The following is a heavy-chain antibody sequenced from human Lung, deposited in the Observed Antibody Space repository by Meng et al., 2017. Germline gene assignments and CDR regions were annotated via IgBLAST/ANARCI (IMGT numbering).Heavy chain of an antibody. CDR2: INPKSGDT. Sequence: VELVQSGAEVKKPGASVKVSCKPSGYNFPDYYIHWVRRAPGQGLEWMGRINPKSGDTHYAQKFQARVTMTGDTSISTAYMELSGLRSDDTATYYCARDEDISAAGKLFGDYWGQGTLVTVSS. J-gene: IGHJ4*02. CDR3: ARDEDISAAGKLFGDY. V-gene: IGHV1-2*06. CDR1: GYNFPDYY. D-gene: IGHD6-25*01.